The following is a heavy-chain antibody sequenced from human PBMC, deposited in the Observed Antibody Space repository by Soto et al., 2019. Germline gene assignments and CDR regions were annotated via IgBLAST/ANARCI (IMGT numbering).Heavy chain of an antibody. Sequence: GGSLRLSCAASGFTFSSYAMSWVRQAPGKGLEWVSAISGSGGSTYYADSVKGRFTISRDNSKNTLYLQMNSLRAEDTAVYYCAGFMVRGVLARWGQGTLVTVSS. J-gene: IGHJ4*02. D-gene: IGHD3-10*01. CDR2: ISGSGGST. V-gene: IGHV3-23*01. CDR3: AGFMVRGVLAR. CDR1: GFTFSSYA.